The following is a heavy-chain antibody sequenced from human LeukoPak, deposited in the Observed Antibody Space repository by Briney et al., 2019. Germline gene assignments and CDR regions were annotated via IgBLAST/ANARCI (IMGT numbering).Heavy chain of an antibody. V-gene: IGHV3-23*01. D-gene: IGHD2-15*01. Sequence: GGSLRLSCVASGFTFSNYAMSSVRQAPGKGLELVSGIYGSDDKTVYGDAVKGRFTISRDNSKNTSYLQMNSLRADDTAVYYCAKTQGYYDAWGQGALVTVSS. J-gene: IGHJ5*02. CDR1: GFTFSNYA. CDR3: AKTQGYYDA. CDR2: IYGSDDKT.